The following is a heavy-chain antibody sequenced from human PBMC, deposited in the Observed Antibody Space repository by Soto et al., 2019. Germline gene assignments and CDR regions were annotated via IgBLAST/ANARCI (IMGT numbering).Heavy chain of an antibody. V-gene: IGHV4-4*02. J-gene: IGHJ6*02. D-gene: IGHD2-2*01. CDR3: ARMPYSYYAMDV. CDR1: GGPIRSYNW. CDR2: IHHDGGT. Sequence: PSETLSLTCAVSGGPIRSYNWWSWVRQPPGKGLEWIGEIHHDGGTNYNTSLKSRVTISVDNAKNHLSLNLNSVTAADAAIYYCARMPYSYYAMDVWGQGTTVTVS.